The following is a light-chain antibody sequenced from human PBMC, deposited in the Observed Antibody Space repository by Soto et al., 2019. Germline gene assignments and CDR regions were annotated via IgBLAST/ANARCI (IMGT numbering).Light chain of an antibody. Sequence: EIVLTQSPAPLSLSPGEKATLSCRASQSVSSYLAWYQQKPGQAPRFLIYGASSRATGIPDRFSGSGSGTDFTLTISRLEPEDFAVYYCQQYGGTPPITFGQGTRLEIK. CDR1: QSVSSY. J-gene: IGKJ5*01. V-gene: IGKV3-20*01. CDR3: QQYGGTPPIT. CDR2: GAS.